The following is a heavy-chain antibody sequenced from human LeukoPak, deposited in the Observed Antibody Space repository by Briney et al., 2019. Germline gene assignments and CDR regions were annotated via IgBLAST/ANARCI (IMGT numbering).Heavy chain of an antibody. J-gene: IGHJ4*02. CDR1: GGSISSYY. D-gene: IGHD3-3*01. CDR2: IYYSGST. Sequence: SETLSLTCTVSGGSISSYYWSWIRQPAGKGLEWIGYIYYSGSTNYNPSLKSRVTISVDTSKNQFSLNLSSVTAADTAVYYCARVGYSGYYYYFDHWGQGTLVTVSS. V-gene: IGHV4-59*01. CDR3: ARVGYSGYYYYFDH.